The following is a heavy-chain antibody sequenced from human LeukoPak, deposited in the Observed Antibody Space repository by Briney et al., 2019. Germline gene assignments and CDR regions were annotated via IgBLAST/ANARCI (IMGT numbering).Heavy chain of an antibody. D-gene: IGHD1-7*01. CDR3: ATTGTTSHDAFDI. CDR1: GFTFSSYA. J-gene: IGHJ3*02. CDR2: ISSNGGST. V-gene: IGHV3-64*01. Sequence: GGSLRLSCAASGFTFSSYAMHWVRQAPGEGLEYVSAISSNGGSTYYANSVKGRFTISRDNSKNTLYLQMGSLRAEDMAVYYCATTGTTSHDAFDIWGQGTMVTVSS.